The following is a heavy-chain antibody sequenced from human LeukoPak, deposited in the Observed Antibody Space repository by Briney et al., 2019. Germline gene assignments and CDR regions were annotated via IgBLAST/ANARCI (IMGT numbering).Heavy chain of an antibody. CDR1: ALTFTAYL. V-gene: IGHV3-30-3*02. J-gene: IGHJ4*02. CDR3: VTIESSGIWFGELY. Sequence: QPGRCLRLSCAPAALTFTAYLIHWVSQAAGEWRGWVAVMSSDGAATFYADSVKGRFTISRDNSKKSLYLQMNSLRGEDTAVYYCVTIESSGIWFGELYWGQGTLVTVSS. CDR2: MSSDGAAT. D-gene: IGHD3-10*01.